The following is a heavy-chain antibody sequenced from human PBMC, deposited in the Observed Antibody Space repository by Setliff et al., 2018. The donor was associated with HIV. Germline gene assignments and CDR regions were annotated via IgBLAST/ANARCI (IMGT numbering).Heavy chain of an antibody. J-gene: IGHJ4*02. V-gene: IGHV1-2*02. CDR1: GYLFTGYY. CDR2: INVNSGGT. Sequence: ASVKVSCKACGYLFTGYYMHWVRQAPGQGLEWMGWINVNSGGTKYAQKFQGRVTMTRDTSISTAYMEVSSLRSDDTAVYYCAREGSPIYYFDYWSQGTLVTVSS. CDR3: AREGSPIYYFDY. D-gene: IGHD3-10*01.